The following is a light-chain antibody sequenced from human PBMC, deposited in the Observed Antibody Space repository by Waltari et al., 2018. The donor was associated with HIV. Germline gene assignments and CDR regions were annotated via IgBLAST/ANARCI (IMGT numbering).Light chain of an antibody. CDR2: AAS. CDR3: QQSYSTPPT. J-gene: IGKJ1*01. CDR1: QSISNY. V-gene: IGKV1-39*01. Sequence: DIQMTQSPSSLYASGGDRVTITLRASQSISNYLIWHQQRPGKATKFLFYAASRLQNGLPSRFSGSGSATDFTLTISSLQAEDFATYYCQQSYSTPPTFGQGTRVEIK.